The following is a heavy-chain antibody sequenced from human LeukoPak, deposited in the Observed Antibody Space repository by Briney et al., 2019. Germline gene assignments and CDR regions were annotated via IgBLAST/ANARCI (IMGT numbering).Heavy chain of an antibody. CDR3: ARDLLLWFGELSGDSDY. CDR1: GFTFSNYA. CDR2: IWYDGSHK. Sequence: GGSLRLSCAASGFTFSNYAMHWVRQAPGKGLEWVAVIWYDGSHKYYADSVKGRFTISRDNSKNTLHLQMNSLRAEDTAVYYCARDLLLWFGELSGDSDYWGQGTLVTVSS. V-gene: IGHV3-33*08. J-gene: IGHJ4*02. D-gene: IGHD3-10*01.